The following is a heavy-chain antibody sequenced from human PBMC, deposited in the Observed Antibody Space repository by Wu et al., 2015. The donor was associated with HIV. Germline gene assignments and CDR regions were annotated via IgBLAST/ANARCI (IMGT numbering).Heavy chain of an antibody. CDR2: INANRGGT. Sequence: QVQLLQSGAEVKKPGASVMVSCKASGYTFTDYYMYWVRQAPGQGLEWMGWINANRGGTKYAQKFQGRVTMTRDTAVSTAYMELNSLRSDDTAVYHCARLQSLAGFYSNADYWGQGTLVTVSS. CDR3: ARLQSLAGFYSNADY. V-gene: IGHV1-2*02. D-gene: IGHD5-24*01. J-gene: IGHJ4*02. CDR1: GYTFTDYY.